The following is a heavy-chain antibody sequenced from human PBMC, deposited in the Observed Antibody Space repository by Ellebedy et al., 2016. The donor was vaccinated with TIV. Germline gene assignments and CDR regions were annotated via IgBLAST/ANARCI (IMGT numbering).Heavy chain of an antibody. Sequence: GGSLRLSCEASGFTLSGYYMHWVRQVPGKGLMWLARINTDGSSTSYAGSVEGRFTITRDNAKKTLYLEMSSLRPEYTAVYYCARLRRGYDRGYYFAMDVWGQGTTVTVSS. V-gene: IGHV3-74*01. J-gene: IGHJ6*02. CDR3: ARLRRGYDRGYYFAMDV. CDR1: GFTLSGYY. CDR2: INTDGSST. D-gene: IGHD5-12*01.